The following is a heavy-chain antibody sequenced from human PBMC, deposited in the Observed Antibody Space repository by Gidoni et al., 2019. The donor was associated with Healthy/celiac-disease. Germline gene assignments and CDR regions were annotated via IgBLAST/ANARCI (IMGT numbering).Heavy chain of an antibody. Sequence: QVQLVQSGAEVKKPGASVKVSCKASGYTFTSYGVSWVRQAPGQGLEWMGWISAYNGNTNNAQKLQGRVTMTTDTSTSTAYMELRSLRSDDTAVYYCARDRPYDFWSGPSPPDYFDYWGQGTLVTVSS. CDR1: GYTFTSYG. V-gene: IGHV1-18*01. D-gene: IGHD3-3*01. CDR2: ISAYNGNT. J-gene: IGHJ4*02. CDR3: ARDRPYDFWSGPSPPDYFDY.